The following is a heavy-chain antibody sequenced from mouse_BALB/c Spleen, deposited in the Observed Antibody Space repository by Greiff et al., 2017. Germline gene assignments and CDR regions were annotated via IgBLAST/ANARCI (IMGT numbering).Heavy chain of an antibody. CDR1: GYNFTSYW. Sequence: QVQLQQPGAELVKPGTSVKLSCKASGYNFTSYWINWVKLRPGQGLEWIGDIYPGSGSTNYNEKFKSKATLTVDTSSSTAYMQLSSLASEDSALYYCARSSYGSSAWFAYWGQGTLVTVSA. CDR2: IYPGSGST. J-gene: IGHJ3*01. CDR3: ARSSYGSSAWFAY. V-gene: IGHV1-55*01. D-gene: IGHD1-1*01.